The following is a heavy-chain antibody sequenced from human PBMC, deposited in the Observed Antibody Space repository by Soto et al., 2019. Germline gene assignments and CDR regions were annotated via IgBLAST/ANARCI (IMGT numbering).Heavy chain of an antibody. Sequence: VSVKVSCKASGYTFTSYGISWVRQAPGQGLEWMGWISAYNGNTNYAQKLQGRVTMTTGTSTSTAYMELRSLRSDDTAVYYCARVLFMITFGGVIVKGLDYWGQGTLVTVSS. CDR2: ISAYNGNT. J-gene: IGHJ4*02. CDR1: GYTFTSYG. D-gene: IGHD3-16*02. CDR3: ARVLFMITFGGVIVKGLDY. V-gene: IGHV1-18*04.